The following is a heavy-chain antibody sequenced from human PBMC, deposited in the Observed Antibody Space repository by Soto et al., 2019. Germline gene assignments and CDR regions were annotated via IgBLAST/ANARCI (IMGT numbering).Heavy chain of an antibody. J-gene: IGHJ4*02. D-gene: IGHD3-10*01. V-gene: IGHV3-7*01. CDR1: GFTFSTYW. CDR3: ARAGRPGGPFDY. CDR2: IKQDGSEK. Sequence: EVQLVESGGGLVQPGGSLRLSCAASGFTFSTYWMNWVRQAPGKGLEWVANIKQDGSEKYYVDSVEGRFTISRDNAKNSLYLQMNSLRAEDTAVYYCARAGRPGGPFDYWGQGTLVTVSS.